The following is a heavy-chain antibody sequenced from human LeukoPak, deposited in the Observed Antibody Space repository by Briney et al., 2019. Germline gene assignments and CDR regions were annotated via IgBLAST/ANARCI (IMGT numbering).Heavy chain of an antibody. D-gene: IGHD2-15*01. CDR2: IKPNSGDT. CDR1: GYTFTGHY. V-gene: IGHV1-2*02. CDR3: ARVEGLSSSPRTLRY. J-gene: IGHJ4*02. Sequence: GASVKVSCKASGYTFTGHYIHWVRQAPGQGLEWMGWIKPNSGDTDYVQKFKGRVTMTRDTSISTAYMELSSLTSDDTAVYYCARVEGLSSSPRTLRYWGQGTPVSVSS.